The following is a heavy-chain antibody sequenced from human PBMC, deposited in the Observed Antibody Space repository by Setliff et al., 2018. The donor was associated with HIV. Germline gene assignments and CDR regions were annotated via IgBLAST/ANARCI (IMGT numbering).Heavy chain of an antibody. V-gene: IGHV4-39*07. CDR2: IYISGST. CDR1: GGSISSSNYY. J-gene: IGHJ3*02. Sequence: SETLSLTCTVSGGSISSSNYYWGWIRQPPGKGLEWIGRIYISGSTNYNPSLESRVTISLDTSKNQFSLKLSSVTAADTAVYYCAREDYYDSSGYAFDIWGQGTMVTVSS. D-gene: IGHD3-22*01. CDR3: AREDYYDSSGYAFDI.